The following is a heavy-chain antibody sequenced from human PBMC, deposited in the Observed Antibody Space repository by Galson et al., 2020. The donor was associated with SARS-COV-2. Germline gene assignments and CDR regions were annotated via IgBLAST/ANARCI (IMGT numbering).Heavy chain of an antibody. CDR1: GGSISSGNYF. Sequence: SETLSLTCTVSGGSISSGNYFWTWIRQHPGKGLEWIGYIIYGGSAYYNPSLKSRLTMSIDSSKNQFSLRLSSVTAADTAVYFCARAGSNYEDWFDPWGQGTLVTVSA. CDR2: IIYGGSA. V-gene: IGHV4-31*03. J-gene: IGHJ5*02. CDR3: ARAGSNYEDWFDP. D-gene: IGHD4-4*01.